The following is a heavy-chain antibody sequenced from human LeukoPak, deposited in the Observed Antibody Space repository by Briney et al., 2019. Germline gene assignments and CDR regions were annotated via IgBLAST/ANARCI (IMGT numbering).Heavy chain of an antibody. D-gene: IGHD2-2*01. CDR3: AEDQSRIKYYFDY. Sequence: GGSLRLSCAASGFTFSSYGMHWVRQAPGKGLEWVAVISYDGTNKYYADSVKGRFTISRDNSKNTLYLQMNSLRPEDTAVYYCAEDQSRIKYYFDYWGQGTLVTVSS. CDR1: GFTFSSYG. V-gene: IGHV3-30*18. CDR2: ISYDGTNK. J-gene: IGHJ4*02.